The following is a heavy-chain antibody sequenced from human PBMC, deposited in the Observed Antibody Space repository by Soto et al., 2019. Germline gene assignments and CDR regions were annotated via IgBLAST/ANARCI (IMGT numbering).Heavy chain of an antibody. CDR3: VRGGVGSRHFYGFLDY. Sequence: QVQLVESGGGVVQPGRSLRLSCAATGFTFSGYGMHWVRQAPGKGLEWVAVVRHDGSNIHYADFVKGRFTISRDNSKNTLVMQMNSLRAEDKGVYYCVRGGVGSRHFYGFLDYWCQGPLVTVSS. V-gene: IGHV3-33*01. CDR2: VRHDGSNI. CDR1: GFTFSGYG. D-gene: IGHD3-10*01. J-gene: IGHJ4*02.